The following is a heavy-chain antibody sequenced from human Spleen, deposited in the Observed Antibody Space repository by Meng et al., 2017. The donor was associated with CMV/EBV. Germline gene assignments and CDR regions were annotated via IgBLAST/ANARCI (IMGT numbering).Heavy chain of an antibody. V-gene: IGHV1-18*04. D-gene: IGHD3-3*01. J-gene: IGHJ6*02. CDR1: GYTFTGYY. CDR2: ISAYNGNT. Sequence: ASVKVSCKASGYTFTGYYMHWVRQAPGQGLEWMGWISAYNGNTNYAQKLQGRVTMTTDTSTSTAYMELRSLRSDDTAVYYCARAQNPRLRFLEWLLSADYYYGMDVWGQGTTVTVSS. CDR3: ARAQNPRLRFLEWLLSADYYYGMDV.